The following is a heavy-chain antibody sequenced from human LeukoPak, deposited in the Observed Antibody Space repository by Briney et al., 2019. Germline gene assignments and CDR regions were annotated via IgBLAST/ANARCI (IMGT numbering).Heavy chain of an antibody. V-gene: IGHV1-2*06. D-gene: IGHD3-3*01. CDR3: ARDRLRFLEWSREFGP. CDR2: INPNSGGT. CDR1: GYTFTGYY. J-gene: IGHJ5*02. Sequence: ASVKVSCKASGYTFTGYYMHWVRQAPGQGLEWMGRINPNSGGTNYAQKLQGRVTMTTDTSTSTAYMELRSLRSDDTAVYYCARDRLRFLEWSREFGPWGQGTLVTVSS.